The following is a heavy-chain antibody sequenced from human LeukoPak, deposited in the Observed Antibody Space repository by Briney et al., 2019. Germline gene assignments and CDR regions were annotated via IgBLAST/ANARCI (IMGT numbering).Heavy chain of an antibody. CDR2: VGTAGDT. J-gene: IGHJ3*02. V-gene: IGHV3-13*01. D-gene: IGHD3-22*01. Sequence: GGSLRLSCTASGFTFSTYNMHWVRQPPGKGLEWVSAVGTAGDTYYPGSVKGRFTISRENAKNSLYLQMNSLRVGDTAVYYCARRGDSRGYYDAFDIWGQGTMVTVSS. CDR3: ARRGDSRGYYDAFDI. CDR1: GFTFSTYN.